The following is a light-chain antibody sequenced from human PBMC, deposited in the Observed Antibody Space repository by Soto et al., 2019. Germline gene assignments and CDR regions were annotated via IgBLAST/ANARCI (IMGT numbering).Light chain of an antibody. CDR3: GTWDSSLSAYV. J-gene: IGLJ1*01. Sequence: QSVLTQPPSVSAAPGQKVSISCSGRRSNIGSNYVSWYQQLPGTAPKLLIYENNHRPSGIPDRFSGSKSATSATLGITGLQTGDEADYICGTWDSSLSAYVFGIGTKAPS. CDR1: RSNIGSNY. CDR2: ENN. V-gene: IGLV1-51*02.